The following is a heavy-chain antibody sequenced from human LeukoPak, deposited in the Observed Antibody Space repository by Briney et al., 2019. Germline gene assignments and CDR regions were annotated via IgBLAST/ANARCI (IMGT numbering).Heavy chain of an antibody. D-gene: IGHD6-13*01. Sequence: ASVKVSCKASGYTFTGYDINWVRQATGQGLEWMGWVTPNSGNARYAQKFQGRVTMTRNTSISTAYMELSSLRLEDTAVYFCARLGSSWYGGVDPWGQGTLVTASS. CDR2: VTPNSGNA. V-gene: IGHV1-8*01. CDR3: ARLGSSWYGGVDP. J-gene: IGHJ5*02. CDR1: GYTFTGYD.